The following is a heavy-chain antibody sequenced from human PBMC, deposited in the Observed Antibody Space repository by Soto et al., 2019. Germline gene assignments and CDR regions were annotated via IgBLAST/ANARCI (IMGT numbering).Heavy chain of an antibody. CDR3: GRDQMGLPQRGGE. CDR2: VYANGNT. V-gene: IGHV4-4*07. J-gene: IGHJ4*02. Sequence: QVHLHESGPGLVKPSETLSLTCTVSGGSLRSYYWSWIRQPAGKGLEWIGRVYANGNTYFRPSLRGRVAMSVETSKNQFAPNLTSVTAADSGVYYCGRDQMGLPQRGGEWGQGALVVVS. CDR1: GGSLRSYY. D-gene: IGHD3-16*01.